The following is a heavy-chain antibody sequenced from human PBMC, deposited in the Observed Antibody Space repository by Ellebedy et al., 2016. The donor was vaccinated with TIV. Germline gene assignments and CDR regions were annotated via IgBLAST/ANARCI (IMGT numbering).Heavy chain of an antibody. Sequence: MPSETLSLTCTVSGGSISSGDYYWSWIRQPPGKGLEWIGYIYYSGSTYYNPSLKSRVTISVDTSKNQFSLKLSSVTAADTAVYYCARADYPNEPFDYWGQGTLVTVSS. CDR2: IYYSGST. J-gene: IGHJ4*02. CDR3: ARADYPNEPFDY. CDR1: GGSISSGDYY. D-gene: IGHD4-11*01. V-gene: IGHV4-30-4*01.